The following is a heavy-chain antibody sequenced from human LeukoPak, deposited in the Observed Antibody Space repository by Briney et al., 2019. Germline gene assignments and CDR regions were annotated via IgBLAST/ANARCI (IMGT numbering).Heavy chain of an antibody. D-gene: IGHD6-13*01. J-gene: IGHJ1*01. V-gene: IGHV4-34*01. CDR1: GGSFSGYY. CDR3: ARGRFSSSWYIGYFQH. CDR2: INHSRST. Sequence: SETLSLTCAVYGGSFSGYYWSWIRQPPGKGLEWIGEINHSRSTNYNPSLKSRVTISVDTSKNQFSLKLSSVTAADTAVYYCARGRFSSSWYIGYFQHWGQGTLVTVSS.